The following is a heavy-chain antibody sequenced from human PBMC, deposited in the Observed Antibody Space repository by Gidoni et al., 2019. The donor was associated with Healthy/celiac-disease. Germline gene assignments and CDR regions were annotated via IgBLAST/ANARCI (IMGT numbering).Heavy chain of an antibody. J-gene: IGHJ5*02. V-gene: IGHV5-10-1*01. CDR1: GYSVTSYG. CDR2: IDPSDSYT. Sequence: EVQLVQSGSEVNKPGESLSISCHGSGYSVTSYGISWVRQMPGKGLEWMGRIDPSDSYTNYSPACQGHVTISADKSISTAYLQWSSLKASDTAMYYCARHEVNWFDPWGQGTLVTVSS. CDR3: ARHEVNWFDP.